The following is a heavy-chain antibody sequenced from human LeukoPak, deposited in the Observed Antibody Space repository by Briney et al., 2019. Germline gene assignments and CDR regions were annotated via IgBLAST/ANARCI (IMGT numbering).Heavy chain of an antibody. D-gene: IGHD1-1*01. CDR1: GGSISSSSNY. Sequence: PSETLSLTCTVSGGSISSSSNYWGWIRQPPGKGLEWIGSIYWRETTYYSPSLKRRIIISVDTSRNQFSLKLSSVTAADTAVYYCASIPSTGDPTILNYYMDVWGKGTTVTVSS. CDR2: IYWRETT. V-gene: IGHV4-39*07. CDR3: ASIPSTGDPTILNYYMDV. J-gene: IGHJ6*03.